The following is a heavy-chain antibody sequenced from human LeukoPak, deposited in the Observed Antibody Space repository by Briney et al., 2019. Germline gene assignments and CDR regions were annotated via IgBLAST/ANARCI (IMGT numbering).Heavy chain of an antibody. D-gene: IGHD4-17*01. CDR2: IYYTGST. J-gene: IGHJ4*02. CDR3: ARDFGDYRADY. Sequence: SQTLSLTCSVSGGSIRSGDCYWSWIRQPPGKGLEWIGYIYYTGSTYYNPSLKSRVAISADTSKNQFSLRLSSVTAADTAVYYCARDFGDYRADYWGQGTLVIVSS. V-gene: IGHV4-30-4*01. CDR1: GGSIRSGDCY.